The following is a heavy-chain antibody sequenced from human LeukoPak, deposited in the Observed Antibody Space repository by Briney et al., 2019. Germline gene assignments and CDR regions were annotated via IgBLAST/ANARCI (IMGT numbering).Heavy chain of an antibody. D-gene: IGHD6-19*01. V-gene: IGHV4-61*01. CDR1: GGSVNRANYY. CDR3: ATPRGYSSGWSGIYDY. CDR2: IYYTGNT. J-gene: IGHJ4*02. Sequence: SETLSLTCTVSGGSVNRANYYWSWIRQSPGKGLEWIGYIYYTGNTNYNPSPKSRLSISIDTSKNQFSLKLSSVTAADTAMYYCATPRGYSSGWSGIYDYWGQGALVTVSS.